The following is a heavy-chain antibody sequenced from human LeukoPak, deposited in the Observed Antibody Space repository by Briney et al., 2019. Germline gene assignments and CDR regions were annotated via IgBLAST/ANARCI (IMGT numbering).Heavy chain of an antibody. CDR3: ARSSGWSYFDY. V-gene: IGHV3-30*04. J-gene: IGHJ4*02. D-gene: IGHD6-19*01. CDR1: GFTFSSYA. Sequence: GRSLRLSCAASGFTFSSYAMHWVRQAPGKGLERVAVISYDGSNKYYADSVKGRFTISRDNSKNTLYLQMNSLRAEDTAVYYCARSSGWSYFDYWGQGTLVTVSS. CDR2: ISYDGSNK.